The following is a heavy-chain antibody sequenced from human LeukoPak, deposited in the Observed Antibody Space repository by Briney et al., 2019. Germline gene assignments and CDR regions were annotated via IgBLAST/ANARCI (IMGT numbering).Heavy chain of an antibody. CDR3: ARDRGLGELSLHHIFDY. D-gene: IGHD3-16*02. CDR1: GYTFSTYY. CDR2: VIPSDGFT. V-gene: IGHV1-46*01. J-gene: IGHJ4*02. Sequence: ASVKVSCKASGYTFSTYYVHWVRQAPGQGLEWMGMVIPSDGFTSYAQKFQGRVTITADKSTSTAYMELSSLRSEDTAVYYCARDRGLGELSLHHIFDYWGQGTLVTVSS.